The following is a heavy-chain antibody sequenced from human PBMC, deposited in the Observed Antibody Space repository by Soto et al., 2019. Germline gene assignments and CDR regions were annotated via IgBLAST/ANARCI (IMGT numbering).Heavy chain of an antibody. CDR3: ARAGKYDSSGWYPHFDY. J-gene: IGHJ4*02. D-gene: IGHD6-19*01. V-gene: IGHV1-46*01. CDR1: GYTFTSYY. CDR2: INPSGGST. Sequence: ASVKVSCKASGYTFTSYYMHWVRQAPGQGLEWMGIINPSGGSTSYAQKFQGRVTMTRDTSTSTVYMELSSLRSEDTAVYYCARAGKYDSSGWYPHFDYWGQGTLVTVSS.